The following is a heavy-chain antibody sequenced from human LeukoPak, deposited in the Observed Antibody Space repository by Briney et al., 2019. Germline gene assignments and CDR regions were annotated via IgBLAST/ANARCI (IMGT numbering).Heavy chain of an antibody. Sequence: GGSLRLSCAASGFXFANHWMHWVRQAPGKGLVWVSRINSDASSTSFADSVKGRFTISRDNAKNTLYLQMNSLRAEDTAVYYCARAISHSNYGVDVWGQGTTVTVSS. CDR1: GFXFANHW. V-gene: IGHV3-74*01. D-gene: IGHD6-13*01. J-gene: IGHJ6*02. CDR3: ARAISHSNYGVDV. CDR2: INSDASST.